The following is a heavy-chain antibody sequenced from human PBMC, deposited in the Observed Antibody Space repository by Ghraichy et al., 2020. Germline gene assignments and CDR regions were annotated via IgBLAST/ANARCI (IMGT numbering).Heavy chain of an antibody. Sequence: GGSLRLSCAASGFTFSSYSMNWVRQAPGKGLEWVSSISSSSSYIYYADSVKGRFTISRDNAKNSLYLQMNSLRAEDTAVYYCARDFLERRYYYDSSGYGFDYWGQGTLVTVSS. D-gene: IGHD3-22*01. CDR3: ARDFLERRYYYDSSGYGFDY. V-gene: IGHV3-21*01. CDR2: ISSSSSYI. J-gene: IGHJ4*02. CDR1: GFTFSSYS.